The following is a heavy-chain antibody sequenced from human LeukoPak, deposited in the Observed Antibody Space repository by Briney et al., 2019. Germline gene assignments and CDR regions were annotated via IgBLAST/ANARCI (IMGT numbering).Heavy chain of an antibody. CDR1: DFSFSNYW. CDR2: IKQDGSEK. D-gene: IGHD3-9*01. CDR3: ARVRYFDWLSPTADAFDI. J-gene: IGHJ3*02. V-gene: IGHV3-7*01. Sequence: GGSLRLSCAASDFSFSNYWMTWLRQAPGKGLEWVANIKQDGSEKYYVDSVKGRFTISRDNAKNSLYLQTNSLRAEDTAVYYCARVRYFDWLSPTADAFDIWGQGTMVTVSS.